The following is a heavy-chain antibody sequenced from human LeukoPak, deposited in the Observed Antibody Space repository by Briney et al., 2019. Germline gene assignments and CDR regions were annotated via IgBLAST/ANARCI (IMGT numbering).Heavy chain of an antibody. J-gene: IGHJ6*02. CDR1: GGSISSYY. CDR3: ARDYSSSWPYYYYGMDV. Sequence: SETLSLTCTVSGGSISSYYWSWIRQPPGKGLQWIGCIYYSGSTNYNPSLKSRVTISVDTSKNQFSLKLSSVTAADTAVYYCARDYSSSWPYYYYGMDVWGQGTTVTVSS. CDR2: IYYSGST. V-gene: IGHV4-59*01. D-gene: IGHD6-13*01.